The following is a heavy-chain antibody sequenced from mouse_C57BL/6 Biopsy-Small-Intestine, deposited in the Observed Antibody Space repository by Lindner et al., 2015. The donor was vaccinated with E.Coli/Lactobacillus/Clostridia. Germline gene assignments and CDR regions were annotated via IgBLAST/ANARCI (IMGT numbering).Heavy chain of an antibody. CDR2: FYPGSGNI. CDR1: GYTFTEYS. D-gene: IGHD2-3*01. V-gene: IGHV1-62-2*01. Sequence: VQLQESGAELVKPGASVKLSCKASGYTFTEYSIHWVKQRSGQGLEWIGWFYPGSGNIKENEKFKDKATLTADKSSSTVYMELSRLTSEDSAVYFCARHEDGGWLPPVWGTGTTVTVSS. CDR3: ARHEDGGWLPPV. J-gene: IGHJ1*03.